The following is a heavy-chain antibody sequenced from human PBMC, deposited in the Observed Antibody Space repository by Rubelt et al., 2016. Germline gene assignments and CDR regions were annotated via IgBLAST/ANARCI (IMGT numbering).Heavy chain of an antibody. CDR3: ARGWRHGGSYSGDY. V-gene: IGHV1-69*01. CDR2: IILIFVTA. Sequence: LLVQSGAEVKKPGSSVKVSCKASGGTFSSYAISWVRQAPGQGLEWMGGIILIFVTANYAQKFKGRVTITADESTSTAYMELSSLRSEDTAVYYCARGWRHGGSYSGDYWGQGTLVTVSS. J-gene: IGHJ4*02. D-gene: IGHD2-15*01. CDR1: GGTFSSYA.